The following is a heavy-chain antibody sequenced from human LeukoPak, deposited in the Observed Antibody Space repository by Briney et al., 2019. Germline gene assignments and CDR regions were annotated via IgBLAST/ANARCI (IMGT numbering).Heavy chain of an antibody. CDR3: ARDAYDTSAYNYFDY. J-gene: IGHJ4*02. CDR1: GFTFSSCD. V-gene: IGHV3-48*02. D-gene: IGHD3-22*01. Sequence: GGSLRLSCAASGFTFSSCDMNWVRQAPGKGLEWVSYISGSSSTIYYADSVKGRFTISRDNAKNSLYLQMNSLRDEDTAVYYCARDAYDTSAYNYFDYWGQGTLDTLSS. CDR2: ISGSSSTI.